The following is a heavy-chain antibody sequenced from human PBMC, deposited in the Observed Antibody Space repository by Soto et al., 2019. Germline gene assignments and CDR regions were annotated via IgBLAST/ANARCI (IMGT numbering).Heavy chain of an antibody. Sequence: SETLFLTCAVYGGSFSGYYWSWIRQPPGKGLEWIGEINHSGSTNYNPSLKSRVTISVDTSKNQFSLKLSSVTAADTAVYYCASSSSWYVVDYWGQGTLVTVSS. D-gene: IGHD6-13*01. CDR3: ASSSSWYVVDY. CDR1: GGSFSGYY. V-gene: IGHV4-34*01. J-gene: IGHJ4*02. CDR2: INHSGST.